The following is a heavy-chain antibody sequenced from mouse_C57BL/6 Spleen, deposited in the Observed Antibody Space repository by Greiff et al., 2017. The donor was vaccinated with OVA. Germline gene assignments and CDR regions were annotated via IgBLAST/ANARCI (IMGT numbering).Heavy chain of an antibody. CDR3: ARRYGSSYSYFDY. CDR1: GYAFSSSW. J-gene: IGHJ2*01. D-gene: IGHD1-1*01. CDR2: IYPGDGDT. Sequence: QVQLQQSGPELVKPGASVKISCKASGYAFSSSWMNWVKQRPGKGLEWIGRIYPGDGDTNYNGKFKGKATLTADKSSSTASMQLSSLTSEVSAVYFCARRYGSSYSYFDYWGQGTTLTVSS. V-gene: IGHV1-82*01.